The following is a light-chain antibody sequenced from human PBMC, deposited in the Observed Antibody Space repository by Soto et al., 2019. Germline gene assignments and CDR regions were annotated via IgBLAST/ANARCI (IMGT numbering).Light chain of an antibody. CDR3: QQHSSLIT. Sequence: EIVLTQSPATLSLSPGQRATLSCRASQSVSTYLAWYQQKPGQAPRLFIYDTSKRATGIQARFSGSGSGTDFTLTISSLEPEDFAVYYCQQHSSLITFGQGTRLEIK. CDR2: DTS. CDR1: QSVSTY. V-gene: IGKV3-11*01. J-gene: IGKJ5*01.